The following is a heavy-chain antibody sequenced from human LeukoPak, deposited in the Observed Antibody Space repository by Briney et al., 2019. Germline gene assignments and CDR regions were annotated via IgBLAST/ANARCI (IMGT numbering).Heavy chain of an antibody. D-gene: IGHD5-18*01. J-gene: IGHJ4*02. CDR2: IYSSGCT. Sequence: PSETLSLTCTISGGSISSGSYYWSWIRQPAGKGLEWIGRIYSSGCTIYNHSLKSRVTISVGPSKKQFSLKLSSVTASDTAVYYCATNGGYTSGYYFDSWGQGTLVTVSS. CDR3: ATNGGYTSGYYFDS. V-gene: IGHV4-61*02. CDR1: GGSISSGSYY.